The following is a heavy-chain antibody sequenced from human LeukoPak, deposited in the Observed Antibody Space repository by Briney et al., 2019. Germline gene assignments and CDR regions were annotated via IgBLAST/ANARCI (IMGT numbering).Heavy chain of an antibody. CDR1: GDSISSDGHS. CDR2: IYHSGAA. D-gene: IGHD1-1*01. CDR3: ARDRGTWNDDGFDY. Sequence: PSETLSLTCGVSGDSISSDGHSWSWIRQPPGKGLEWVGYIYHSGAAYYNPSLKSRVTISVDTSKNQFSLKLSSVTAADTAVYYCARDRGTWNDDGFDYWGQGTLVTVSS. V-gene: IGHV4-30-4*07. J-gene: IGHJ4*02.